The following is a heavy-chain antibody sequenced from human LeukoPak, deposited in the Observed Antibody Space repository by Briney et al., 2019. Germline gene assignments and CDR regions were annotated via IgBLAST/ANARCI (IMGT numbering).Heavy chain of an antibody. V-gene: IGHV3-33*01. CDR1: GFTFSNHG. CDR3: ARDGTSSSWVAYNWFDS. J-gene: IGHJ5*01. D-gene: IGHD6-13*01. CDR2: IWYDGSKT. Sequence: GGSLRLSCTTSGFTFSNHGLHWVRQASGKGLEWMALIWYDGSKTYYADSVQGRFTISRDDSKNTLFLQMNSLRAEDTAVYYCARDGTSSSWVAYNWFDSWGQGTLVTVSS.